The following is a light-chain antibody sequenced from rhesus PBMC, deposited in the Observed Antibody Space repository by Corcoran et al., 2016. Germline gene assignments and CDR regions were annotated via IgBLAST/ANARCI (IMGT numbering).Light chain of an antibody. J-gene: IGLJ1*01. CDR1: SSDIGGYNY. CDR3: CSYAGSSTFYI. CDR2: EVS. V-gene: IGLV2-32*02. Sequence: QAALTQPHSVSGSPGQSVTISCTGTSSDIGGYNYVSWYQQHPGTAPKLMIYEVSKRPSGASDRFSGSKYGNTASLTISGLQAEGEADYYCCSYAGSSTFYIFGAGTRLTVL.